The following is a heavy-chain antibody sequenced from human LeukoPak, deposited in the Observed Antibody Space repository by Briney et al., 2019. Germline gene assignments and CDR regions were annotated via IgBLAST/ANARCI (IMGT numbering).Heavy chain of an antibody. J-gene: IGHJ4*02. Sequence: ASVKVSCKASGYTFTGYYMHWVRQAPGQGLEWMGWINPNSGGTNYAQKLQGRVTMTTDTSTSTAYMELRSLRSDDTAVYYCARAQKRIMITFGGVIPKDYWGQGTLVTVSS. V-gene: IGHV1-2*02. CDR3: ARAQKRIMITFGGVIPKDY. CDR2: INPNSGGT. CDR1: GYTFTGYY. D-gene: IGHD3-16*02.